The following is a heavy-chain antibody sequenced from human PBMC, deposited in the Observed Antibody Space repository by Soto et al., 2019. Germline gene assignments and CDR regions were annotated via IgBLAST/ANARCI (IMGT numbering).Heavy chain of an antibody. CDR1: GFTFSSYS. CDR2: ISSSSSYI. Sequence: GGSLRLSCAASGFTFSSYSMNWVRQAPGKGLEWVSSISSSSSYIYYADSVKGRFTISRDNAKRSLYLQMMSLTAEDTAIDYCVRGGGGGMLDPWGQGTMVTLSS. D-gene: IGHD2-15*01. CDR3: VRGGGGGMLDP. V-gene: IGHV3-21*01. J-gene: IGHJ5*02.